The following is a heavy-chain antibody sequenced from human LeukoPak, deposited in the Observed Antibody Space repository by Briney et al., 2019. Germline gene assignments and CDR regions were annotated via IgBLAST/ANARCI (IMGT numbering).Heavy chain of an antibody. D-gene: IGHD3-22*01. Sequence: SQTLSLTCTVSGGSIGSGSYYWSWIRQPAGKGLEWIGRIYTSGSTNYNPSLKSRVTISVDTSKNQFSLKLSSVTAADTAVYYCAREYYYDSSGYYHWGQGTLVTVSS. V-gene: IGHV4-61*02. J-gene: IGHJ5*02. CDR1: GGSIGSGSYY. CDR2: IYTSGST. CDR3: AREYYYDSSGYYH.